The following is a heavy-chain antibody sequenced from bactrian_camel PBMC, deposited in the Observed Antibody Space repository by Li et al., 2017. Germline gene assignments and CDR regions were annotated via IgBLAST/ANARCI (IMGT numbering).Heavy chain of an antibody. CDR1: GFTFSSAH. V-gene: IGHV3S40*01. CDR2: INSGGGSS. Sequence: VQLVESGGGLVRPGGSLRVSCAAPGFTFSSAHMNWVRQAPGKGLEWVSAINSGGGSSYYADSVKGRFTISRDNAKNTLHLQMSSLKTEDTAVYYCLVWDMNYWGQGTQVTVS. J-gene: IGHJ4*01. CDR3: LVWDMNY.